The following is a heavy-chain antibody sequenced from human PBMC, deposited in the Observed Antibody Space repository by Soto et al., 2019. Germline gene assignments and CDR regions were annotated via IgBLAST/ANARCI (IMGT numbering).Heavy chain of an antibody. V-gene: IGHV1-24*01. CDR3: ATDPHITMALPYYYGMDV. CDR2: FDPEDGET. D-gene: IGHD3-10*01. Sequence: ASVKVSCKVSGYTLTELSMHWVRQAPGKGLEWMGGFDPEDGETIYAQKFQGRVTMTEDTSTDTAYMELSSLRSEDTAVYYCATDPHITMALPYYYGMDVWGQGTTVTVSS. J-gene: IGHJ6*02. CDR1: GYTLTELS.